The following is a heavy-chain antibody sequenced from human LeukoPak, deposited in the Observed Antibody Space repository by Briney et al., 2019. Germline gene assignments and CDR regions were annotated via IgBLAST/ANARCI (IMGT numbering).Heavy chain of an antibody. CDR3: ARLSVTFGGVIVIPGDY. Sequence: ASVKVSCXASGYTFTSYGISWVRQAPGQGLEWMGWISAYNGNTNYAQKLQGRVTMTTDTSTSTAYMELRSLRSDDTAVYYCARLSVTFGGVIVIPGDYWGQGTLVTVSS. CDR1: GYTFTSYG. CDR2: ISAYNGNT. D-gene: IGHD3-16*02. V-gene: IGHV1-18*01. J-gene: IGHJ4*02.